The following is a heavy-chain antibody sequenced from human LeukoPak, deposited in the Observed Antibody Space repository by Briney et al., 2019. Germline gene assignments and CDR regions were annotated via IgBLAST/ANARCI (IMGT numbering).Heavy chain of an antibody. D-gene: IGHD3-22*01. V-gene: IGHV4-39*07. J-gene: IGHJ4*02. Sequence: SETLSLTCTVSGGSISSSSKYWGWIRQSPGKGLEWIGSIYYSGTTYYNPSLKSRVTISVDTSKNQFSLNLNSVTAADTAVYYCALWGYFDSSGRHFWGQGTLVTVSS. CDR1: GGSISSSSKY. CDR2: IYYSGTT. CDR3: ALWGYFDSSGRHF.